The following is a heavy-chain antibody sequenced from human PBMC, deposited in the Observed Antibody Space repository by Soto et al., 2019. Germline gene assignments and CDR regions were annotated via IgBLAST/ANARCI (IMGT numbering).Heavy chain of an antibody. J-gene: IGHJ3*02. CDR2: ISGSGGST. CDR1: GFTFSSYA. Sequence: GGSLRLSCAASGFTFSSYAMSWVRQAPVKGLEWVSAISGSGGSTYYADSVKGRFTISRDNSKNTLYLQMNSLRAEDTAVYYCAKGGVVVVAPPYAFDIWGQGTMVTVSS. CDR3: AKGGVVVVAPPYAFDI. D-gene: IGHD2-15*01. V-gene: IGHV3-23*01.